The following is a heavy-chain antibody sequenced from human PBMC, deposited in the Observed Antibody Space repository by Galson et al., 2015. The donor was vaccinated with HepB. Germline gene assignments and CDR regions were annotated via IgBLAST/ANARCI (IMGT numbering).Heavy chain of an antibody. D-gene: IGHD3-3*01. CDR3: AASPRGTIFGVPRSWFDP. J-gene: IGHJ5*02. V-gene: IGHV5-51*01. CDR2: IYPGHSDT. Sequence: QSGAEVKEPGESLKISCKGSGYSFTDYWIGWVRQMPGKGLEWMGSIYPGHSDTRYSPSFQGQVTISADKSINTAYLQWSSLKAADTAVYYCAASPRGTIFGVPRSWFDPWGQGTLVTVSS. CDR1: GYSFTDYW.